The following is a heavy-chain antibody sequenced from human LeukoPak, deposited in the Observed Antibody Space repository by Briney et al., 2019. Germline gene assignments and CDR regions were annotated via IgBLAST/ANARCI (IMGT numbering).Heavy chain of an antibody. Sequence: GESLKISCKGSGYSFTSYWIGWVRQMPGKGLEWMGIIYPGDSDTRYSPSLQGQVTISADKSISTAYLQWSSLKASDTAMYYCARWRGLALNNIWFDPWGQGTLVTVSS. V-gene: IGHV5-51*01. CDR1: GYSFTSYW. CDR3: ARWRGLALNNIWFDP. D-gene: IGHD1/OR15-1a*01. J-gene: IGHJ5*02. CDR2: IYPGDSDT.